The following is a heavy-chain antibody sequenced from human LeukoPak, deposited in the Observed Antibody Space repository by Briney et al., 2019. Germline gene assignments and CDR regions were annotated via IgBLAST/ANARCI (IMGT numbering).Heavy chain of an antibody. CDR2: FYTSGST. V-gene: IGHV4-4*07. D-gene: IGHD2-21*01. CDR3: ARDPGDYWYFDL. CDR1: GGSFSGYY. J-gene: IGHJ2*01. Sequence: KPSETLSLTCAVYGGSFSGYYWSWIRQPAGKGLEWIGRFYTSGSTNYNPSLKSRVTMSVDTSKNQFSLKLSSVTAADTAVYYCARDPGDYWYFDLWGRGTLVTVSS.